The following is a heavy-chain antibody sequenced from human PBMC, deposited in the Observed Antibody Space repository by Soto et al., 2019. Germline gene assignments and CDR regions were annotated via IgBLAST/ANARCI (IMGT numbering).Heavy chain of an antibody. Sequence: PGRSHRLSCASSGFTFDDYTMHWVRQAPGNGLEWVSLISWDGGSTYYADSVKGRFTISRDNSKNSLYLQMNSLRTEDTALYYCAKDGTYCGGDCYSGNWFDPWGQGTLVTVSS. D-gene: IGHD2-21*02. CDR2: ISWDGGST. J-gene: IGHJ5*02. CDR1: GFTFDDYT. V-gene: IGHV3-43*01. CDR3: AKDGTYCGGDCYSGNWFDP.